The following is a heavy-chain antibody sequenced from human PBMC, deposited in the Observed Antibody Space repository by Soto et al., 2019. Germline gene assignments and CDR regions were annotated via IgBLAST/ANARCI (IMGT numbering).Heavy chain of an antibody. V-gene: IGHV5-51*01. J-gene: IGHJ6*02. D-gene: IGHD3-10*01. CDR1: GCIFHYYW. CDR2: SHSDDSDT. CDR3: ARYGSESYYVLPAYFSCGMDV. Sequence: PGESLNTSCQGPGCIFHYYWLRWVRQTPGEGLGMVWVSHSDDSDTIYTPSHQGQVTITADNSITTAYLQWISLQAADAAIYHCARYGSESYYVLPAYFSCGMDVWGQGTMVTVSS.